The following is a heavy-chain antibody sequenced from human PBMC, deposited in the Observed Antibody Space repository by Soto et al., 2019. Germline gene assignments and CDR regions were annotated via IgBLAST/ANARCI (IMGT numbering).Heavy chain of an antibody. CDR1: GGSISSYY. CDR3: ARHRDGYNYWFDP. Sequence: KASETLSLTCTVSGGSISSYYWSWIRQPPGKGLEWIGYIYYSGSTNYNPSLKSRVTISVDTSKNQFSLKLSSVTAADTAVYYCARHRDGYNYWFDPWGQGTLVTVSS. CDR2: IYYSGST. J-gene: IGHJ5*02. D-gene: IGHD5-12*01. V-gene: IGHV4-59*01.